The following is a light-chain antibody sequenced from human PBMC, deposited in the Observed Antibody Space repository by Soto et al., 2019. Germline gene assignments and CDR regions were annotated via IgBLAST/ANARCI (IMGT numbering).Light chain of an antibody. CDR1: QSVSSSY. J-gene: IGKJ2*01. Sequence: EIVLTQSPGTLSLSPGERATLSCRASQSVSSSYLAWYQHKPGQAPRLLIYGASSRATGIPDRFSGSGSGTDFTLTISRLEPEDFAVYYCRQYGSSPLYTFGQGTKLEIK. V-gene: IGKV3-20*01. CDR2: GAS. CDR3: RQYGSSPLYT.